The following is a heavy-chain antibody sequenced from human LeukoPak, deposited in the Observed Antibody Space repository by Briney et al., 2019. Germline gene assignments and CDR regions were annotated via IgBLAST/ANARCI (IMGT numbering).Heavy chain of an antibody. CDR2: IWYDGNNK. CDR3: ARDPQYCSGGSCYSRYSFDY. CDR1: GSSFRSYG. V-gene: IGHV3-33*01. D-gene: IGHD2-15*01. Sequence: PGGSLRLSCAASGSSFRSYGMHWVRQAPGKGLEWVAIIWYDGNNKYYADSVKGRFTISRDNSKNMLFLQMNSLRAEDTAVYYCARDPQYCSGGSCYSRYSFDYWGQGTLVTVSS. J-gene: IGHJ4*02.